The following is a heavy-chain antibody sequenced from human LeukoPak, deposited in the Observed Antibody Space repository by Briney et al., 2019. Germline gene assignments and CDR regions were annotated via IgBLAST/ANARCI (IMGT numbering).Heavy chain of an antibody. J-gene: IGHJ4*02. CDR1: GGTFSSYA. Sequence: ASVKVSCKASGGTFSSYAISWVRQAPGQGLEWMGGIIPIFGTANYAQKFQGRVTITTDESTSTAYMELSSLRSKDTAVYYCARRGISDFWSGYFDYWGQGTLVTVSS. V-gene: IGHV1-69*05. CDR3: ARRGISDFWSGYFDY. CDR2: IIPIFGTA. D-gene: IGHD3-3*01.